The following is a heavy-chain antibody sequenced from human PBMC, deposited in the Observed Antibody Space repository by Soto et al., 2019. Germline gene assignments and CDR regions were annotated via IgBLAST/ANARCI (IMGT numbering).Heavy chain of an antibody. CDR1: GFTFTSSA. Sequence: SVKVSCKASGFTFTSSAVQWLRQARGQRLEWIGWIVVGSGNTNYAQKFQERVTITRDMSTSTAYMELSSLRSEDTAVYYCAAGWLRFLACFPQPYNGIDVCGQETTVPISS. CDR3: AAGWLRFLACFPQPYNGIDV. J-gene: IGHJ6*02. D-gene: IGHD3-3*01. V-gene: IGHV1-58*01. CDR2: IVVGSGNT.